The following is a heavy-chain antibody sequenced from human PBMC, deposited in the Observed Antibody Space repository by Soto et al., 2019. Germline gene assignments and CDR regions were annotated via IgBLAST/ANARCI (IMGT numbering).Heavy chain of an antibody. CDR2: ISGSGGST. J-gene: IGHJ5*02. CDR1: GFTFSSYA. Sequence: EVQLLESGGGLVQPGGSLRLSCAASGFTFSSYAMSWVRQAPGKGLEWVSAISGSGGSTYYEDSVKGRFTISRDNSKNTLYLQMNSLRAEDTAVYYCAKHEEIVVVVAATLRWFDPWGQGTLVTVSS. V-gene: IGHV3-23*01. D-gene: IGHD2-15*01. CDR3: AKHEEIVVVVAATLRWFDP.